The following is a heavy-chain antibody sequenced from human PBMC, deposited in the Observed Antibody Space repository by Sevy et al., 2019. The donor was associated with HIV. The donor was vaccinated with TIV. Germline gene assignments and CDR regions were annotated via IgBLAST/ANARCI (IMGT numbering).Heavy chain of an antibody. J-gene: IGHJ3*01. CDR1: GGSLISGPYS. V-gene: IGHV4-30-2*01. CDR3: DCGADTYGQVAFDF. Sequence: SETLSLTCAVSGGSLISGPYSWSWIRQPPGKGLEWSGSTYQGGSSYYNPSLKSLVTISVDRSSKHFSLNLHSVTAADTAVYFFDCGADTYGQVAFDFWGLGAMVTVSS. CDR2: TYQGGSS. D-gene: IGHD3-9*01.